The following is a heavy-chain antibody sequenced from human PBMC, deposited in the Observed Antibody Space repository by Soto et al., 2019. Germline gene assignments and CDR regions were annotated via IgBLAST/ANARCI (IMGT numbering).Heavy chain of an antibody. CDR2: FDPEDGET. Sequence: ASVKVSCKVSGYTLTELSMHWVRQAPGKGLEWMGGFDPEDGETIYAQKFQGRVTMTEDTSTDTAYMELSSLRSEDTAVYYCATYYDSSGSSCYAGYFDHWGPGTLVTVSS. D-gene: IGHD3-22*01. CDR3: ATYYDSSGSSCYAGYFDH. V-gene: IGHV1-24*01. CDR1: GYTLTELS. J-gene: IGHJ4*02.